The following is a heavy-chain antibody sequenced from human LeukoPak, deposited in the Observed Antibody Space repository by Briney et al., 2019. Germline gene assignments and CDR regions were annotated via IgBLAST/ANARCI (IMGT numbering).Heavy chain of an antibody. CDR3: ARTVVVVAATYLYYYYMDV. D-gene: IGHD2-15*01. J-gene: IGHJ6*03. V-gene: IGHV4-34*01. CDR2: INHSGST. Sequence: SETLSLTCAVYGGSFSGYYWSWIRQPPGKGLEWIGEINHSGSTNYNPSLKSRVTISVDTSKNQFSLKLSSVTAADTAVYYCARTVVVVAATYLYYYYMDVWGKGTTVTISS. CDR1: GGSFSGYY.